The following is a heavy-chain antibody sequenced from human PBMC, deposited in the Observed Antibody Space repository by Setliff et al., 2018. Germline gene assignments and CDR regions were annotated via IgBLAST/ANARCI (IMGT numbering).Heavy chain of an antibody. J-gene: IGHJ4*02. CDR3: ARVPRLEWLLPTFDS. V-gene: IGHV1-18*01. CDR1: GYSFINYG. CDR2: ISGYNGNT. Sequence: GASVKVSCKTSGYSFINYGLSWMRQAPGQGLEWVGWISGYNGNTDYAQSLQGRVTMTIDTSTSTAYMELRSLRSDDTAVYYCARVPRLEWLLPTFDSWGQGTLVTVSS. D-gene: IGHD3-3*01.